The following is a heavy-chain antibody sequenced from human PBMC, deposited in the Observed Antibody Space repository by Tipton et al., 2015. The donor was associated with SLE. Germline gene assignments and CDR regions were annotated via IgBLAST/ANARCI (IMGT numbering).Heavy chain of an antibody. Sequence: TLSLTCNVSGASISSSDYSWGWMRQPPGEGLEWIGTIYYNGGTHSNPSLKSRVSISVDTSKNQLSLKLISVTAADTAVYFCARLVGGYARWGQGTLVTASS. J-gene: IGHJ4*02. CDR2: IYYNGGT. CDR1: GASISSSDYS. V-gene: IGHV4-39*01. CDR3: ARLVGGYAR. D-gene: IGHD5-12*01.